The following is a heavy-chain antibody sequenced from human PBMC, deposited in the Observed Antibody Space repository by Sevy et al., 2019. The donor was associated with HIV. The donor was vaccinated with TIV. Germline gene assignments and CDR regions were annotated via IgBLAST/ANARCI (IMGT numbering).Heavy chain of an antibody. CDR2: ISXXXXSK. D-gene: IGHD3-3*01. V-gene: IGHV3-30*04. J-gene: IGHJ3*01. Sequence: GXSLXLXCXAXXXXXXXXTXXXVRQAPXXXLEXXXVISXXXXSKYYADSVKGRFTVSRDNYKNTLSLEMNSLRVEDTAVYYCAXDGGVVXPXXXXXXWGQGTMVTVSS. CDR3: AXDGGVVXPXXXXXX. CDR1: XXXXXXXT.